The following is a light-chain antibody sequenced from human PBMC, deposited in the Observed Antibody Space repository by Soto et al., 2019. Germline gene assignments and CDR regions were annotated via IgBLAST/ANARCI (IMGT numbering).Light chain of an antibody. J-gene: IGKJ5*01. Sequence: EIVLTQSPGTLSLSPGERATLSCRASQSVSSSYLAWYQQKPGQAPRLLIYGASTRATGIPARFSGSGSGTEFTLTISSLQSEDFVVYYCQQYNSWPPITFGQGTRLEIK. CDR2: GAS. CDR3: QQYNSWPPIT. CDR1: QSVSSSY. V-gene: IGKV3-15*01.